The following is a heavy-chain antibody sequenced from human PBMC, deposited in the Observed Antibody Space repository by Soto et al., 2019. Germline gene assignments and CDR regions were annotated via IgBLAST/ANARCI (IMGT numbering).Heavy chain of an antibody. CDR3: ARNRYGMHV. CDR1: GGSISGDHY. V-gene: IGHV4-30-4*01. Sequence: KPSETLSLTCTVSGGSISGDHYWSWIRQPPGKGLEWIGYIYSSGSTYYKPSLKSRVSISVDTSKKQFYMKLNSVTAADTAVYYCARNRYGMHVWGQGTTVTVSS. CDR2: IYSSGST. J-gene: IGHJ6*02.